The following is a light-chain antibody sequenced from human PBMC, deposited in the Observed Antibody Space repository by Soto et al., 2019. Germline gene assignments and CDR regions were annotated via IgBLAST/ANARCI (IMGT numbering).Light chain of an antibody. CDR3: QQYTGPPNT. CDR2: GAS. CDR1: QSIRSS. Sequence: LSQSPSTLSATPGERVALSCRASQSIRSSLAWYQQKPGKAPRLLIYGASTRAGGIPDRFSGSGSGTDFTLTITRLEPEDSAVYFCQQYTGPPNTFGEGALPEIK. V-gene: IGKV3-20*01. J-gene: IGKJ5*01.